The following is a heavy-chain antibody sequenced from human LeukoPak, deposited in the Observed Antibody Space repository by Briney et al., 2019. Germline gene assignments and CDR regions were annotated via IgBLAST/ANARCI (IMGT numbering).Heavy chain of an antibody. CDR1: GGSISSGSYY. CDR2: IYTSGST. D-gene: IGHD6-13*01. V-gene: IGHV4-61*02. J-gene: IGHJ6*03. CDR3: ASGQQLVKGYYYYYMDV. Sequence: PSQTLSLTCTVSGGSISSGSYYWSWIRQPAGKGLEWIGRIYTSGSTNYNPSLKSRVTISVDTSKNQFSLKLSSVTAADTAVYYCASGQQLVKGYYYYYMDVWGKGTTVIVSS.